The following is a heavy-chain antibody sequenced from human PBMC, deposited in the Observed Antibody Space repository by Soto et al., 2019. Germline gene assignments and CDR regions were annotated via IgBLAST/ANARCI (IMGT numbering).Heavy chain of an antibody. CDR2: ISDDGSNK. J-gene: IGHJ4*02. V-gene: IGHV3-30-3*01. CDR3: ARDLTLGATYDFDY. Sequence: GGSLRLSCAASGFTFSSYAMHWVRQAPGKGLEWVAVISDDGSNKYYADSVKGRFTISRANSKNTLYLQMNSLRAEDTAVYYCARDLTLGATYDFDYWGQGTLVTVSS. CDR1: GFTFSSYA. D-gene: IGHD1-26*01.